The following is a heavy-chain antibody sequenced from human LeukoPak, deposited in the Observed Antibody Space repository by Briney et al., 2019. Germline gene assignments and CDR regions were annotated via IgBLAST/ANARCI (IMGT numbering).Heavy chain of an antibody. CDR3: AKDSRAVAGAVDY. CDR1: GLTFSSYG. CDR2: IRYDGSNK. V-gene: IGHV3-30*02. J-gene: IGHJ4*02. D-gene: IGHD6-19*01. Sequence: PGGSLRLSCAASGLTFSSYGMHWVRQAPGKGLEGVAFIRYDGSNKYYADSVKGRFTISRDNSKNTLYLQMNSLRAEDTAVYYCAKDSRAVAGAVDYWGQGTLVTVSS.